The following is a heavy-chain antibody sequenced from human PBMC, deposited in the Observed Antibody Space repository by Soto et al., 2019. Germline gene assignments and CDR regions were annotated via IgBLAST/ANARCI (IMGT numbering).Heavy chain of an antibody. CDR1: GGSISSYY. D-gene: IGHD3-3*01. V-gene: IGHV4-59*01. Sequence: PSETLSLTCTVSGGSISSYYWSWIRQPPGKGLEWIGYIYYNGSTNYNPSLKSRVTISVDTSKNQFSPKLSSVTAADTAVYYCARTYYDFWSGYWRWFDPWGQGTLVTVSS. J-gene: IGHJ5*02. CDR3: ARTYYDFWSGYWRWFDP. CDR2: IYYNGST.